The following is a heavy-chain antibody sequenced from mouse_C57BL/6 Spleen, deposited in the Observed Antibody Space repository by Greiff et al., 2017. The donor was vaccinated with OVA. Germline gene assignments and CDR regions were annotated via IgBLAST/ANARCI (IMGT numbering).Heavy chain of an antibody. Sequence: QVQLKQPGAELVRPGSSVKLSCKASGYTFTSYWMDWVKQRPGQGLEWIGNIYPSDSETHYNQKFKDKATLTVDKSSSTAYMQLSSLTSEDSAVYYCARWSTVVATDWGQGTTLTVSS. V-gene: IGHV1-61*01. D-gene: IGHD1-1*01. J-gene: IGHJ2*01. CDR1: GYTFTSYW. CDR2: IYPSDSET. CDR3: ARWSTVVATD.